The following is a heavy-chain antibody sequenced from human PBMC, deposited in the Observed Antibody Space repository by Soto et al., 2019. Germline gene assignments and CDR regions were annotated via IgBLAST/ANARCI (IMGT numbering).Heavy chain of an antibody. Sequence: GGSLRLSCAASGFTFSAYVMSWGRQAPGKGLEWVSSITISGGGTYYADSVKGRFTVSRDNSKNTVYLQMKSLRDEDTAVYYCAKLTAAWGQGTLVTVSS. D-gene: IGHD6-13*01. J-gene: IGHJ4*02. CDR2: ITISGGGT. V-gene: IGHV3-23*01. CDR3: AKLTAA. CDR1: GFTFSAYV.